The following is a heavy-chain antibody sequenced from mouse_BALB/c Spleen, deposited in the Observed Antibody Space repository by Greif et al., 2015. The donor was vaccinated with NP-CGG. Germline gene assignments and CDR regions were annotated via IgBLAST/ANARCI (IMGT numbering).Heavy chain of an antibody. J-gene: IGHJ3*01. CDR3: ALITTAQFAY. D-gene: IGHD1-2*01. CDR1: GYTFSSYW. V-gene: IGHV1-9*01. CDR2: ILPGSGST. Sequence: VQLQQSGAELMKPGASVKISCKATGYTFSSYWIEWVKQRPGHGLEWIGEILPGSGSTNYNEKFKGKATFTADTSPSTAYMQLSSLTSEDSAVYYCALITTAQFAYWGQGTLVTVSA.